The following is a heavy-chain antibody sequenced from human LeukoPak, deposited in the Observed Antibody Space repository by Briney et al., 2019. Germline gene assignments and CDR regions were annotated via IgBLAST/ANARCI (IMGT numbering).Heavy chain of an antibody. V-gene: IGHV6-1*01. D-gene: IGHD6-13*01. CDR1: GDSDPSNSAA. J-gene: IGHJ6*02. Sequence: SQTLSLTRAFSGDSDPSNSAAWNWIRQSPSRGLEWLGRTYYRSKWYNDYAVYVQSRITINPDTSKNQSSLQLNSVTPEDTAVYYCASSAAGYYYYYGMDVWGQGTTVTVSS. CDR3: ASSAAGYYYYYGMDV. CDR2: TYYRSKWYN.